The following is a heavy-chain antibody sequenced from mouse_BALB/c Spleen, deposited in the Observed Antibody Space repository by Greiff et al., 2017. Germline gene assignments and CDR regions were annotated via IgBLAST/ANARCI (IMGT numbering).Heavy chain of an antibody. Sequence: EVMLVESGPELVKPGASVKISCKASGYSFTGYFMNWVMQSHGKSLEWIGRINPYNGDTFYNQKFKGKATLTVDKSSSTAHMELRSLASEDSAVYYCARENYGSRAAYFDYWGQGTTLTVSS. CDR2: INPYNGDT. V-gene: IGHV1-20*02. J-gene: IGHJ2*01. CDR3: ARENYGSRAAYFDY. CDR1: GYSFTGYF. D-gene: IGHD1-1*01.